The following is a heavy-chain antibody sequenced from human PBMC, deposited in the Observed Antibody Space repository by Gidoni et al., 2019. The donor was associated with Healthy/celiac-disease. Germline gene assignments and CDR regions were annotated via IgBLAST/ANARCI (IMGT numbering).Heavy chain of an antibody. CDR2: ISRRVSYI. D-gene: IGHD6-6*01. CDR1: GFTFSSYS. CDR3: ARGLGKAEYSRSGVWFDP. Sequence: VQLVESGGGLVKPGGSLRLSCAASGFTFSSYSMNWVRQAPGKGRGWVSSISRRVSYICYADPVKGQFTISRENAKNSLYLQMNSLRAEDTAGYYCARGLGKAEYSRSGVWFDPWGQGTLVTVSS. V-gene: IGHV3-21*01. J-gene: IGHJ5*02.